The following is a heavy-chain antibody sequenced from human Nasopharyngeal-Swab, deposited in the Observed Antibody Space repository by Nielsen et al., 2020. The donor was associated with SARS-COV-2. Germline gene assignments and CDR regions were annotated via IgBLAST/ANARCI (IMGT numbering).Heavy chain of an antibody. D-gene: IGHD3-10*01. CDR3: ASSITMVRGVITVSGAFDI. CDR1: GYTFTSYG. J-gene: IGHJ3*02. CDR2: ISAYNGNT. V-gene: IGHV1-18*01. Sequence: ASVKVSCKASGYTFTSYGISWVRQAPGQGLEWMGWISAYNGNTNYAQKLQGRVTMTTDTSTSTAYMELRSLRSEDTAVYYCASSITMVRGVITVSGAFDIWGQGTMVTVSS.